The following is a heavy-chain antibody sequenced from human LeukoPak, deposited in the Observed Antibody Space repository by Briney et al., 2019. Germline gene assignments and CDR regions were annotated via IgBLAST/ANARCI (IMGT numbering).Heavy chain of an antibody. V-gene: IGHV3-23*01. D-gene: IGHD3-22*01. CDR1: GFTFSSYG. J-gene: IGHJ4*02. Sequence: GGSLRLSCAASGFTFSSYGMHWVRQAPGKGLEWVSAISGSGGSTYYADSVKGRFTISRDNSKNTLYLQMNSLRAEDTAVYYCAKTLGYYYDSSGYYYGYWGQGTLVTASS. CDR2: ISGSGGST. CDR3: AKTLGYYYDSSGYYYGY.